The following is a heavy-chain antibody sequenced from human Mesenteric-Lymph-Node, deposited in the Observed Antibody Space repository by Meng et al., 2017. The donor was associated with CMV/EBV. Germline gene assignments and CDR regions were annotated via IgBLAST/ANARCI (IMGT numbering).Heavy chain of an antibody. CDR2: IFHSGST. V-gene: IGHV4-39*07. D-gene: IGHD1-26*01. Sequence: SETLSLTCTVSGGSISSNSYYWGWIRQPPGKGLEWIGSIFHSGSTYYNVSLKSRVTMSIDTSKNQFSLKLTSVTAADTALFYCARSYWSYGAFDIWGQGTMVTVSS. CDR3: ARSYWSYGAFDI. CDR1: GGSISSNSYY. J-gene: IGHJ3*02.